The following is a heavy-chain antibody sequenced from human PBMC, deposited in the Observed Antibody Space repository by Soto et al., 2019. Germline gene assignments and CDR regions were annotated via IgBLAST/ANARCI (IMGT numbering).Heavy chain of an antibody. V-gene: IGHV4-39*02. CDR2: IYYSGST. CDR1: GGSISSSSYY. J-gene: IGHJ4*02. CDR3: ARDSITMVRGVIPLDY. D-gene: IGHD3-10*01. Sequence: PSETLSLTCTVSGGSISSSSYYWGWIRQPPGKGLEWIGSIYYSGSTYYNPSLKSRVTISVDTSKNQFSLKLSSVTAADTAVYYCARDSITMVRGVIPLDYWGQGTLVTVSS.